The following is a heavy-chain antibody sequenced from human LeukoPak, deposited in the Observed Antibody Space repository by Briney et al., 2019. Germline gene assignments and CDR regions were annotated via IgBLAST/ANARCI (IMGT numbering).Heavy chain of an antibody. CDR3: AKPLRQWEPYDY. CDR1: GFTFSSYG. CDR2: ISGSGGST. V-gene: IGHV3-23*01. J-gene: IGHJ4*02. D-gene: IGHD1-26*01. Sequence: GGSLRLSCAASGFTFSSYGMHWVRQAPGKGLEWVSAISGSGGSTYYADSVKGRFTISRDNSKNTLYLQMNSLRAEDTAVYYCAKPLRQWEPYDYWGQGTLVTVSS.